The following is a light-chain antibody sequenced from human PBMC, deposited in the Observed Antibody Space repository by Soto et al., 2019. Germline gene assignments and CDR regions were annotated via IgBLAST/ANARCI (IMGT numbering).Light chain of an antibody. Sequence: VMTQSPATLSVSPGERATLSCRASQSVSSSLAWYQQKPGQAPRLLIYGASTRATGIPARFSGSGSGSVFTLSISSLQSEDFAVYYCQQYNNWWTFGQGTKVQIK. CDR1: QSVSSS. CDR2: GAS. CDR3: QQYNNWWT. V-gene: IGKV3-15*01. J-gene: IGKJ1*01.